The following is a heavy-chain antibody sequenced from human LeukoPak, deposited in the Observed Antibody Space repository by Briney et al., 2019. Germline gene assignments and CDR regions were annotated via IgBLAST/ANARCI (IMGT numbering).Heavy chain of an antibody. CDR3: ARHNEWLGPPPAPYNWFDP. CDR1: GGSISSSSYY. V-gene: IGHV4-39*01. Sequence: TASETLSLTCTVSGGSISSSSYYWGWIRQPPGKGLEWIGSIYYSGSTNYNPSLKSRVTISVDTSKNQFSLKLSSVTAADTAVYYCARHNEWLGPPPAPYNWFDPWGQGTLVTVSS. CDR2: IYYSGST. J-gene: IGHJ5*02. D-gene: IGHD6-19*01.